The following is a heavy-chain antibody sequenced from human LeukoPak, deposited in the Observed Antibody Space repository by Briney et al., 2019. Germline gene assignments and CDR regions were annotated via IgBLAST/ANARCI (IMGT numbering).Heavy chain of an antibody. Sequence: PSGTLSLTCAVSGGSISSSNWWSWVRQPPGKGLEWIGEIYHSGSTNYNPSLKSRVTISVDTSKNQFSLKLSSVTAADTAVYYCARVIAELNWFDPWGQGTLVTVSS. D-gene: IGHD6-13*01. CDR2: IYHSGST. CDR3: ARVIAELNWFDP. J-gene: IGHJ5*02. V-gene: IGHV4-4*02. CDR1: GGSISSSNW.